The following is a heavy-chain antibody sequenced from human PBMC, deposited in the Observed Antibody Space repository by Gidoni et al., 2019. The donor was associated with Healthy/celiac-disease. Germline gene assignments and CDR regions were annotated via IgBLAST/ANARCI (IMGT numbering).Heavy chain of an antibody. CDR2: ISSNGGST. CDR3: VKQLFRGVTHDAFDI. D-gene: IGHD3-10*01. J-gene: IGHJ3*02. Sequence: EVQLVESGGGLVQPGGSLRLSCSASGFTFSRYAMHWVRQAPGKGLEYVSAISSNGGSTYYADSVKGRFTISRDNSKNTLYLQMSSLRAEDTAVYYCVKQLFRGVTHDAFDIWGQGTMVTVSS. V-gene: IGHV3-64D*06. CDR1: GFTFSRYA.